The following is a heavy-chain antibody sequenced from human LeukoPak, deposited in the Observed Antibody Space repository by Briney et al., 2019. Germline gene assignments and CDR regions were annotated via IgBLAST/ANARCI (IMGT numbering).Heavy chain of an antibody. D-gene: IGHD3-22*01. CDR3: ARADSSGYYSDNWFDH. CDR1: GGSISSYY. J-gene: IGHJ5*02. CDR2: IYTSGST. Sequence: SETLSLTCTVSGGSISSYYWSWIRQPAGKGLEWIGRIYTSGSTNYNPSLKSRATMSIDTSKNQFYLKLSSVTAADTAVYYCARADSSGYYSDNWFDHWGQGTLVTVSS. V-gene: IGHV4-4*07.